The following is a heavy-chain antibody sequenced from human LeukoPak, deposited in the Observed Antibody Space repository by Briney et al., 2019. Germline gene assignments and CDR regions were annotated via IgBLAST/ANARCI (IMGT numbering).Heavy chain of an antibody. CDR3: ARDLAFFALSP. Sequence: GGSLRLSCATSGFIFSNYGMHWLRQGPGKGLEWVTGIWSHGRKTYYADSVKGRFTRARHNSNSTLSLEMNSLRSEDTAVYFCARDLAFFALSPGGQGTLVTVSS. CDR1: GFIFSNYG. V-gene: IGHV3-33*01. CDR2: IWSHGRKT. J-gene: IGHJ4*02. D-gene: IGHD3/OR15-3a*01.